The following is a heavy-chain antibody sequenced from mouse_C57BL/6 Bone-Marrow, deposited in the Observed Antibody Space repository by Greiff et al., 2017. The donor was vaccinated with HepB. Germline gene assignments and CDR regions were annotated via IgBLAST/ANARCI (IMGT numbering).Heavy chain of an antibody. CDR3: ARGVGVWYFDY. CDR1: GFTFSDYG. CDR2: ISSGSSTT. J-gene: IGHJ2*01. Sequence: EVQLQESGGGLVKPGGSLKLSCAASGFTFSDYGMHWVRQAPEKGLEWVAYISSGSSTTYYADTVKGRFTITRDNAKNTLFLKMTSLRSEDTAMFYCARGVGVWYFDYWGQGTTLTVSS. V-gene: IGHV5-17*01.